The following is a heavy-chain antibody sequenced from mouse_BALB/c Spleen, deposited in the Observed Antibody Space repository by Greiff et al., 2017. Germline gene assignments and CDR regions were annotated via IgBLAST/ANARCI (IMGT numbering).Heavy chain of an antibody. V-gene: IGHV1S81*02. CDR1: GYTFTSYY. J-gene: IGHJ2*01. CDR3: RRGGYLYYFDY. D-gene: IGHD2-2*01. Sequence: VQLQQSGAELVKPGASVKLSCKASGYTFTSYYMYWVKQRPGQGLEWIGEINPSNGGTNFNEKFKSKATLTVDKSSSTAYMQLSSLTSEDSAVYYCRRGGYLYYFDYWGQGTTLTVSS. CDR2: INPSNGGT.